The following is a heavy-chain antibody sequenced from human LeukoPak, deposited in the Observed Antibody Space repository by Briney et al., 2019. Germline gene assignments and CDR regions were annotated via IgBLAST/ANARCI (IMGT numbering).Heavy chain of an antibody. CDR1: GFTFSSYA. Sequence: PGGSLRLSCAASGFTFSSYAMHWVRQAPGKGLEWVAVISYDGSNKYYADSVKGRFTISRDNSKNTLYLQMNSLRAEDTAVYYCARDQTPRITGTIDYWGQGTLVTVSS. J-gene: IGHJ4*02. V-gene: IGHV3-30-3*01. D-gene: IGHD1-7*01. CDR2: ISYDGSNK. CDR3: ARDQTPRITGTIDY.